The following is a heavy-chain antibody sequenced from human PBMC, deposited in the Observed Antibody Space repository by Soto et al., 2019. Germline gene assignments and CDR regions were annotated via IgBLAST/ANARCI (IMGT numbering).Heavy chain of an antibody. CDR2: IYTSGST. V-gene: IGHV4-4*07. J-gene: IGHJ4*02. D-gene: IGHD1-26*01. CDR1: GDSMSKYY. CDR3: ARTVGAAYYFDF. Sequence: QVQLQESGPGLVKPSETLSLTCTVSGDSMSKYYWSWIRQPAGKGLEWIGRIYTSGSTNYNPCLKSRVNMSIDTSNIHFSLNLKSVTAADSAVYYCARTVGAAYYFDFWGQGALVTVSS.